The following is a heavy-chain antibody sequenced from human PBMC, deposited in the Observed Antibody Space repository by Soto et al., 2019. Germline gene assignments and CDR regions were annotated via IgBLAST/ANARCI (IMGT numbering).Heavy chain of an antibody. CDR2: MNPNSGNT. J-gene: IGHJ3*02. CDR1: GYTFTSYD. D-gene: IGHD2-15*01. V-gene: IGHV1-8*01. Sequence: ASVKVSCKASGYTFTSYDINWVRQATGQGLEWMGWMNPNSGNTGYAQKFQGRVTMTRNTSISTAYMELSSLRSEDTAVYYCARGGYYCSGGSCYDAFDIWGQGTMVTVAS. CDR3: ARGGYYCSGGSCYDAFDI.